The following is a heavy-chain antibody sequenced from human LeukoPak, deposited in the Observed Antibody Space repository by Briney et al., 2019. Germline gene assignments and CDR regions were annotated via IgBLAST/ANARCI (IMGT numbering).Heavy chain of an antibody. V-gene: IGHV1-69*13. J-gene: IGHJ3*02. D-gene: IGHD3-3*01. CDR2: IIPIFGTG. Sequence: SVKVSCKASGGTFSSYAISWVRQAPGQGLEWMGGIIPIFGTGNYAQKFQGRVTITADESTSTAYMELSSLRSEDTAVYYCARSPLRFLGWLPSDAFDIWGQGTMVTVSS. CDR3: ARSPLRFLGWLPSDAFDI. CDR1: GGTFSSYA.